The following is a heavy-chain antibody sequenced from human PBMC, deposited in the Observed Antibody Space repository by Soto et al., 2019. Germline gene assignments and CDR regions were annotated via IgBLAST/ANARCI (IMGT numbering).Heavy chain of an antibody. Sequence: QVQLQESGPGLVKPSETLSLTCTVSGGSVSSGSYYWSWIRQPPGKGLEWIGYIYYSGSTNYNPSLRRRVTISVDTSKTQFSLKLSSVTAADTAVYYCARDLYSSSWYYDYWGQGTLVTVSS. CDR2: IYYSGST. D-gene: IGHD6-13*01. V-gene: IGHV4-61*01. CDR1: GGSVSSGSYY. CDR3: ARDLYSSSWYYDY. J-gene: IGHJ4*02.